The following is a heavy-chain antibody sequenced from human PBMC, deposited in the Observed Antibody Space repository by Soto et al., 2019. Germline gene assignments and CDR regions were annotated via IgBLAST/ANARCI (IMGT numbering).Heavy chain of an antibody. V-gene: IGHV3-21*01. CDR2: ISSSSSYI. D-gene: IGHD3-10*01. Sequence: EVQLVESGGGLVKPGGSLRLSCAASGFTFSSYSMNWVRQAPGKGLEWVSSISSSSSYIYYADSVKGRFTISRDNAKHSLYLQMNSLRAEDTGVYYCARDQRITMVRGVIGDAFDIWGQGTMVTVSS. CDR3: ARDQRITMVRGVIGDAFDI. CDR1: GFTFSSYS. J-gene: IGHJ3*02.